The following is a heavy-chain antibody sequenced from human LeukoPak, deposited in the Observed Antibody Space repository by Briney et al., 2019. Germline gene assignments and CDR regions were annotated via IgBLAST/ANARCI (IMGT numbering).Heavy chain of an antibody. CDR3: ASGVMVRGELLYYYGMDV. CDR1: GYSFTSYW. CDR2: IDPSDSYT. D-gene: IGHD3-10*01. V-gene: IGHV5-10-1*01. J-gene: IGHJ6*02. Sequence: GESLKISCKGSGYSFTSYWISWVRQMPGKGLEWMGRIDPSDSYTNYSPSFQGHVTISADKSISTAYLQWSSLKASDTAMYYCASGVMVRGELLYYYGMDVWGQGTTVTVSS.